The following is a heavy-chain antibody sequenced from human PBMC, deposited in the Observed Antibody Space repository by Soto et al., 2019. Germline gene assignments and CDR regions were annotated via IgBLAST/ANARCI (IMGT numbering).Heavy chain of an antibody. CDR2: IYYSGST. V-gene: IGHV4-31*03. Sequence: SETLSLTCTVSGGSISSGGYYWSWIRQHPGKGLEWIGYIYYSGSTYYNPSLKSRVTISVDTSKNQFSLKLSSVTAADTAVYYCARSVTTWPYFDYWGQGTLGTVSS. CDR1: GGSISSGGYY. J-gene: IGHJ4*02. CDR3: ARSVTTWPYFDY. D-gene: IGHD4-17*01.